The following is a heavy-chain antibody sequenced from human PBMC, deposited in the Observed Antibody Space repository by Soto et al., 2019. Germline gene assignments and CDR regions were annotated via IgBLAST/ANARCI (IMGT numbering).Heavy chain of an antibody. J-gene: IGHJ6*02. Sequence: QVQLVESGGGVVQPGRSLRLSCAASGFTFSSYGMHWVRQAPGKGLEWVAVISYDGSNKYYADSVKGRFTISRDNSKNTLYLQMNSLRAEDTAVYYCAKSPRDHEIDWYYGMDVWGQGTTVTVSS. CDR3: AKSPRDHEIDWYYGMDV. V-gene: IGHV3-30*18. CDR1: GFTFSSYG. CDR2: ISYDGSNK. D-gene: IGHD3-9*01.